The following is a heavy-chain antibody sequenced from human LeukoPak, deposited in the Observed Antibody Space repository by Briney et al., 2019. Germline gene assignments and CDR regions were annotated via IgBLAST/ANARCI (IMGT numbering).Heavy chain of an antibody. J-gene: IGHJ3*01. CDR2: INRSGTT. V-gene: IGHV4-39*07. Sequence: SETLSLTCTVSGGSISSGGYYWSWIRQTPGKGLEWIGEINRSGTTNYNPSLKSRVAISVDTSKNQFSLKLGSVTAADTAVFYCARGRFGNPLQLQPRRPFDLWGQGTMVTISS. CDR1: GGSISSGGYY. CDR3: ARGRFGNPLQLQPRRPFDL. D-gene: IGHD1-1*01.